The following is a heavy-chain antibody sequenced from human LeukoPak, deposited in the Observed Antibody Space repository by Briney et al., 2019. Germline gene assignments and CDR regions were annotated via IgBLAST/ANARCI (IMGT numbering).Heavy chain of an antibody. V-gene: IGHV4-4*07. CDR2: IYTSGST. CDR1: GGSISSYY. Sequence: SETLSLTCTVSGGSISSYYWGWIRQPAGKGLEWIGRIYTSGSTNYNPSLKSRVTISVDTSKNQFSLKLSSVTAADTAVYYCARVPPAGASAFHYYGMDVWGRGTTVTVSS. J-gene: IGHJ6*02. D-gene: IGHD2-2*01. CDR3: ARVPPAGASAFHYYGMDV.